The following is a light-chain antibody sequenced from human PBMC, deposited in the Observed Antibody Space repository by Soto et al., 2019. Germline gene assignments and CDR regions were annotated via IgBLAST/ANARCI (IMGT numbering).Light chain of an antibody. J-gene: IGLJ1*01. CDR3: SSYTSTFPYV. V-gene: IGLV2-14*01. CDR1: SSDVGGYHY. CDR2: EVI. Sequence: GCIGESVTILNKRTSSDVGGYHYVSWYQQHPGKAPKLMIYEVINRPSGVSNRFSASKSGNTASLTISGLQAEDEADYYCSSYTSTFPYVFGTGTKVT.